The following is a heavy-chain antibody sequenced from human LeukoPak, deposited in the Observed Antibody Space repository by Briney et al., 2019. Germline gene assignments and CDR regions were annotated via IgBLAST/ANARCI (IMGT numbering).Heavy chain of an antibody. D-gene: IGHD3-9*01. Sequence: PGGSLRLSCAVSGFIFGSHAVSWVRQAPGKGLEYVSGISGGGVTTYYADSVKGRFTVSRDNSKNTLYLQMHSLRAEDTAVYYCARNPYDILTGYGYYYYYMDVWGKGTTVIVSS. CDR2: ISGGGVTT. V-gene: IGHV3-23*01. CDR1: GFIFGSHA. CDR3: ARNPYDILTGYGYYYYYMDV. J-gene: IGHJ6*03.